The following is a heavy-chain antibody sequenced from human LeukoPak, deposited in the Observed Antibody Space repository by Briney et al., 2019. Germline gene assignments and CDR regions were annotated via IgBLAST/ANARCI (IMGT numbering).Heavy chain of an antibody. CDR2: INSDGSIT. CDR3: ARVPGDGYNSYDAFDI. D-gene: IGHD5-24*01. J-gene: IGHJ3*02. V-gene: IGHV3-74*01. Sequence: GGSLRLSCAASGFTFTTYWMHWVRQAPGKGLVWVSHINSDGSITSYADSVKGRFTISRDNSKSTLYLRMNSLRAEDTAVYYCARVPGDGYNSYDAFDIWGQGTMVTVSS. CDR1: GFTFTTYW.